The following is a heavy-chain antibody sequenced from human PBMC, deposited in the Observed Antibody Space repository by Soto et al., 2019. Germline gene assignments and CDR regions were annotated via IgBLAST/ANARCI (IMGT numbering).Heavy chain of an antibody. Sequence: PGGSLRLSCAASGFTFSSYGMHWVRQAPGKGLEWVAVISYDGSNKYYADSVKGRFTISRDNSKNTLYLQMNSLRAEDTAAYYCAIYSSGWYPLDYWGQGTLVNVSS. D-gene: IGHD6-19*01. V-gene: IGHV3-30*03. CDR1: GFTFSSYG. CDR3: AIYSSGWYPLDY. CDR2: ISYDGSNK. J-gene: IGHJ4*02.